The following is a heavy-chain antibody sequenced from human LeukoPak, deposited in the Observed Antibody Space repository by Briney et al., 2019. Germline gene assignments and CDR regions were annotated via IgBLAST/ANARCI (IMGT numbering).Heavy chain of an antibody. Sequence: PGGSLRLSCAASGXXXXXYXXSWVRXXXXXXXXXXXXXXXSGGSTYYADSVKGRFTISRDNSKNTLYLQMNSLRAEDTAVYYCAKDLFAARYTAMVIAPENWGQGTLVTVSS. D-gene: IGHD5-18*01. CDR1: GXXXXXYX. CDR2: XXXSGGST. V-gene: IGHV3-23*01. CDR3: AKDLFAARYTAMVIAPEN. J-gene: IGHJ4*02.